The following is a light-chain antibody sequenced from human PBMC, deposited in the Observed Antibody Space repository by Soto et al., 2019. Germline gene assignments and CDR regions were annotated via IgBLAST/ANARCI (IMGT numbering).Light chain of an antibody. Sequence: EIVMTQSPGTLSLSPGERATLSCRASQSVSSRLAWYQQKPGQAPRLLIHGASTRATGIPARFSGSGSGTEFTLTISSLQSEDFAVYFCQQYNIWPQTFGQGT. CDR3: QQYNIWPQT. V-gene: IGKV3-15*01. CDR1: QSVSSR. CDR2: GAS. J-gene: IGKJ1*01.